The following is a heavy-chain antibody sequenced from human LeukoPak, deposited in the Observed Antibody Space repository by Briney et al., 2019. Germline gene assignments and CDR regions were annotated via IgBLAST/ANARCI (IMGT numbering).Heavy chain of an antibody. Sequence: GGSLTLSCAASGFTFSSYWMHWVRQGPGKGLVWVSCINSDGSRTTYADSVKGRFTISRDNAKNTLYLQMNTLRVEDTALYYCARGSWSAADTNIDYWGQGTLVTVSS. CDR1: GFTFSSYW. J-gene: IGHJ4*02. D-gene: IGHD6-13*01. CDR2: INSDGSRT. CDR3: ARGSWSAADTNIDY. V-gene: IGHV3-74*01.